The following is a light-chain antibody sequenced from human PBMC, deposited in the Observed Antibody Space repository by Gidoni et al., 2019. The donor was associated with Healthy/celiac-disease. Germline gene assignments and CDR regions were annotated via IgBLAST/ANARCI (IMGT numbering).Light chain of an antibody. J-gene: IGKJ1*01. V-gene: IGKV1-6*01. CDR3: LQDYNYPRT. CDR2: AAS. Sequence: AIQMTQSPSSLSASVGDSVTITCRASQGIRNDLGWYQQKTGKAPKRLIYAASSLQSGVPSRFSGRGSGTDFTLTISSLQPEDFATYYCLQDYNYPRTFGQGTKVEIK. CDR1: QGIRND.